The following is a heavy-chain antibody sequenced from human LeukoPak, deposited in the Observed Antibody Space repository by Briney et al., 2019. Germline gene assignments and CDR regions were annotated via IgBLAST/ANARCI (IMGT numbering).Heavy chain of an antibody. CDR1: GFTFSSYW. D-gene: IGHD6-13*01. CDR2: INSDGSST. J-gene: IGHJ4*02. Sequence: GGSLRLSCAASGFTFSSYWMHWVRQAPGKGLVWVSRINSDGSSTSYADSVKGRFTISRDNAKNSLYLQMNSLRAEDTAVYYCARAMVGGYSSSWYVYWGQGTLVTVSS. CDR3: ARAMVGGYSSSWYVY. V-gene: IGHV3-74*01.